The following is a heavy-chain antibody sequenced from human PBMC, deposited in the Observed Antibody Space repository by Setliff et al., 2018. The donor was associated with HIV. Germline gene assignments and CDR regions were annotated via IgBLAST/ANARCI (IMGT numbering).Heavy chain of an antibody. D-gene: IGHD3-9*01. CDR3: ARQSPQIRYLDWLNAFDI. Sequence: NPSETLSLTCAVSGYSISSGYYWGWICQPPGKGLEWIGSMYHSGSTYHNPSLKSRVTISVDTSKNQFSLKLSYVTAADTAFYYCARQSPQIRYLDWLNAFDIWGQGTMVTVS. CDR1: GYSISSGYY. CDR2: MYHSGST. V-gene: IGHV4-38-2*01. J-gene: IGHJ3*02.